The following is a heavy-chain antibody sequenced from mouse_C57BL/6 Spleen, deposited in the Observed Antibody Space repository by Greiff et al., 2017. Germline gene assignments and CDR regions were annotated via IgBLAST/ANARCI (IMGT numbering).Heavy chain of an antibody. Sequence: QVQLQQPGAELVMPGASVKLSCKASGYTFTSYWMHWVKQRPGQGLEWIGEIDPSDSYTNYNQKFKGKSTLTVDKSSSTAYMQLSSLTSEDSAVYYCARDSSYYFDYWGQGNTLTVSS. CDR1: GYTFTSYW. CDR2: IDPSDSYT. CDR3: ARDSSYYFDY. J-gene: IGHJ2*01. V-gene: IGHV1-69*01. D-gene: IGHD2-12*01.